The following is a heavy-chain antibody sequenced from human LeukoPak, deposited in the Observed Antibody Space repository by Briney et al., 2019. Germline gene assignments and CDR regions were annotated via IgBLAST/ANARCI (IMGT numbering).Heavy chain of an antibody. CDR2: IYYSGST. J-gene: IGHJ5*02. Sequence: PSETLSLTCTVSGGSIASSSYYWGWIRQPPGKGLDWIGSIYYSGSTYYSPSLKSRVTISVDTSKNRFSLRLSSVTAADTAVYYCARIEGAPNWFDPWGQGTLVTVSS. D-gene: IGHD1-26*01. V-gene: IGHV4-39*07. CDR3: ARIEGAPNWFDP. CDR1: GGSIASSSYY.